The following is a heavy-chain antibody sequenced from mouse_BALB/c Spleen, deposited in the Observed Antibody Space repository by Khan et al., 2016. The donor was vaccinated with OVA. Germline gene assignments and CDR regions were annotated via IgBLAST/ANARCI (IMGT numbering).Heavy chain of an antibody. CDR1: GYTFSSYW. CDR3: ARVNYGRRDYFDY. J-gene: IGHJ2*01. CDR2: ILPGSGSS. D-gene: IGHD1-1*01. Sequence: VQLVESGAELMKPGASVKISCKATGYTFSSYWLEWVKQRPGHGLKWIGEILPGSGSSNYNEKFKGKATFTADISSKTTYMQLSSLTSEDSAVYYCARVNYGRRDYFDYWGQGTTLTVSS. V-gene: IGHV1-9*01.